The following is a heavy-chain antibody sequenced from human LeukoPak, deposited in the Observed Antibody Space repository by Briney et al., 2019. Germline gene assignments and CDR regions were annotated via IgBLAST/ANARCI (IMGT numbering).Heavy chain of an antibody. CDR1: GFTFSSYA. CDR3: ANPPTVTSFHY. J-gene: IGHJ4*02. D-gene: IGHD4-11*01. Sequence: GGSLRLSCAASGFTFSSYAMHWVRQAPGKGLEWVAAISYDGSNKYSADSVKGRFTISRDNSKNTLYLQMNSLRAEDTAIYYCANPPTVTSFHYWGQGTLVTVSS. V-gene: IGHV3-30*04. CDR2: ISYDGSNK.